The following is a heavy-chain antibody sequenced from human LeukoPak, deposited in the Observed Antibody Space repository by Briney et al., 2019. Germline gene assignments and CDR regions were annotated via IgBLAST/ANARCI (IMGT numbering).Heavy chain of an antibody. CDR3: STSISSTEAFDI. Sequence: GGSLRLSCAASGFTFSSYWMHWVRQAPGKGRMWFSRINSDGTSTGYAHSVKGRLTISRDNAKNTLSLPMNSLKAEDTAVYYCSTSISSTEAFDIWGQGTMVTVSS. CDR2: INSDGTST. J-gene: IGHJ3*02. D-gene: IGHD2-21*01. V-gene: IGHV3-74*01. CDR1: GFTFSSYW.